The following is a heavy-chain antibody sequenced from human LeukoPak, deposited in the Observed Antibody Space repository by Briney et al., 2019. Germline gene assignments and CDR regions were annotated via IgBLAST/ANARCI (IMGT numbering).Heavy chain of an antibody. Sequence: SETLSLTCTVSGGSISSSSYYWGWIRQPPGKGLEWIGSIYYSGSTYYNPSLKSRVTISVDTSKNQLSLKLSSVTAADTAVYYCARRIAVAGTSYYYYGMDVWGQGTTVTVSS. V-gene: IGHV4-39*01. CDR2: IYYSGST. CDR3: ARRIAVAGTSYYYYGMDV. J-gene: IGHJ6*02. CDR1: GGSISSSSYY. D-gene: IGHD6-19*01.